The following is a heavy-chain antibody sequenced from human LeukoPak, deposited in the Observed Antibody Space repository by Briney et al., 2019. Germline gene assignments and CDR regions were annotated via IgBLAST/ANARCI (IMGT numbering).Heavy chain of an antibody. D-gene: IGHD1-1*01. CDR1: GDSIRNSNHY. J-gene: IGHJ4*02. Sequence: TETLSLTCSVSGDSIRNSNHYWGWVRQPPGKGLEWIGSVSYTGSTHYDPSLKSRVTMSIDTSKNQFSLNLTPQTAADTAVYYCARRGTYWNALGCWGQGALVTVSS. CDR3: ARRGTYWNALGC. V-gene: IGHV4-39*01. CDR2: VSYTGST.